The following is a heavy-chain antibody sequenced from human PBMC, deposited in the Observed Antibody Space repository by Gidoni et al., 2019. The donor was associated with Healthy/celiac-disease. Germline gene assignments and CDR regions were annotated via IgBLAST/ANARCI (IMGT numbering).Heavy chain of an antibody. CDR1: GFTFSSSA. J-gene: IGHJ3*02. CDR3: VKGLDDYNYGFDM. D-gene: IGHD4-4*01. Sequence: EVQLLESGGGLVQPGGSLRLSCAASGFTFSSSAMTWVRQAPGKGLEWVSGISSSGGSTYYADSVKGRFTISRDNSKNTLYLQMNSLRAEDTALYYCVKGLDDYNYGFDMWGQGTMVTVSS. CDR2: ISSSGGST. V-gene: IGHV3-23*01.